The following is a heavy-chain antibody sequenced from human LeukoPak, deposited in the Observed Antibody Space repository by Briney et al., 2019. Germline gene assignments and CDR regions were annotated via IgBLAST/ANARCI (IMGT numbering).Heavy chain of an antibody. CDR2: ISYDGSDK. CDR3: AKDLGWGAFDI. V-gene: IGHV3-30*18. J-gene: IGHJ3*02. Sequence: GGSLRLSCAASGFTFSNYGMHWVRQAPGKGLEWVAIISYDGSDKYYADSVKGRFTISRDNSKNTLYLQMNTLRAEDTAVYHRAKDLGWGAFDIWGQGTMVTVSS. D-gene: IGHD3-16*01. CDR1: GFTFSNYG.